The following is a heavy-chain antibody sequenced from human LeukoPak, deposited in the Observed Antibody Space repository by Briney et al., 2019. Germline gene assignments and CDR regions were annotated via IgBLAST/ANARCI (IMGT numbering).Heavy chain of an antibody. Sequence: SETLSLTCAVYGGSFSGYYWSWIRQPPGKGLEWIGEINHSGSTNYNPSLKSRVTISVDTSKNQFSLKLSSVTAADTAVYYCARGADCSGGSCYPGNWFDPWGQGTLVTVSS. CDR3: ARGADCSGGSCYPGNWFDP. CDR2: INHSGST. J-gene: IGHJ5*02. CDR1: GGSFSGYY. D-gene: IGHD2-15*01. V-gene: IGHV4-34*09.